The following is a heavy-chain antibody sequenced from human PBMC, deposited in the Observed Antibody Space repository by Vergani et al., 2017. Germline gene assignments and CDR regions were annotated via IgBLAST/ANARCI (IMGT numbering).Heavy chain of an antibody. CDR3: ARTYSSSGYGYFDL. Sequence: EVQLVESGGGLVQPGRSLRLSCAASGFTFDDYAMHWVRQAPGKGLEWVSGISWNSGSIGDADSVKGRFTISRDNAKNSLYLQMNSLRAEDTALYYCARTYSSSGYGYFDLWGRGTLVTVSS. CDR1: GFTFDDYA. V-gene: IGHV3-9*01. D-gene: IGHD6-13*01. CDR2: ISWNSGSI. J-gene: IGHJ2*01.